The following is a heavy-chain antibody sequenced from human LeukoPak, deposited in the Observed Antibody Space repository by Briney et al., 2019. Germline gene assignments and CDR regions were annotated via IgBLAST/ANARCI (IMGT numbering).Heavy chain of an antibody. D-gene: IGHD2-2*01. CDR1: GFPFSDYG. J-gene: IGHJ3*02. Sequence: ASVKVSCKASGFPFSDYGINWVRQAPGQGLEWMGWISGYNGNTSSAQNLQGRVTMTTDTSTSTAYMELRGLRSDDTAVYYCAREEYCRSTNCPIGNAFDIWGQGTMVTVSS. V-gene: IGHV1-18*01. CDR2: ISGYNGNT. CDR3: AREEYCRSTNCPIGNAFDI.